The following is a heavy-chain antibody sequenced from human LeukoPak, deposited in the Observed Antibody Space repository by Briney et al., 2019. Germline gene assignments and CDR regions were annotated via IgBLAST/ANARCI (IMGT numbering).Heavy chain of an antibody. V-gene: IGHV4-4*09. CDR2: IDTSGST. CDR1: GGSISSYY. Sequence: SETLSLTCTVSGGSISSYYWSWIRQPPGKGLERIGYIDTSGSTNHNPSLKSQVTISSDTSKNQFSLKLSSVTAADTAVYYCARAYSSSWLGAFDIWGQGTMVTVSS. J-gene: IGHJ3*02. D-gene: IGHD6-13*01. CDR3: ARAYSSSWLGAFDI.